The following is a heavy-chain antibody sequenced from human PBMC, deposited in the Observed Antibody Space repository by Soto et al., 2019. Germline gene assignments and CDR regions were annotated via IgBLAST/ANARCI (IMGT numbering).Heavy chain of an antibody. Sequence: SVKVSCKASGGTFSSYAIIWVRQAPGQGLEWMGGIIPIFGTANYAQKFQGRVTITADESTSTAYMELSSLRSEDTAVYYCATRLAVFYGMDVWGQGTTVTVSS. CDR3: ATRLAVFYGMDV. CDR2: IIPIFGTA. V-gene: IGHV1-69*13. CDR1: GGTFSSYA. D-gene: IGHD6-6*01. J-gene: IGHJ6*02.